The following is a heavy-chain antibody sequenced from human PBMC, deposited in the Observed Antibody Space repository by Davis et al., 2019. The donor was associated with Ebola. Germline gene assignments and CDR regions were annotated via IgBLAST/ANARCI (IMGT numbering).Heavy chain of an antibody. J-gene: IGHJ6*04. CDR1: GFTFRTDN. V-gene: IGHV3-53*01. CDR2: IYAGGTK. Sequence: GESLKISCAASGFTFRTDNMNWVRQAPGRGLEWVSVIYAGGTKVYADSVKGRFTISRDNSKNTVHLQMSSLRTEDTAVYFCARSPYYYYYAMDVWGKGTTVSVSS. CDR3: ARSPYYYYYAMDV.